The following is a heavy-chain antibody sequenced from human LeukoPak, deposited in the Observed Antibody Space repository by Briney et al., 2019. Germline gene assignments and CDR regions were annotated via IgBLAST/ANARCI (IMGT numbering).Heavy chain of an antibody. Sequence: PSETLSLTCTVSGGSISSYYWSWIRQPPGKGLEWIGYIYYSGSTNYNPSLKSRVTISVDTSKNQFSLKLSSVTAADTAVYYCARYSSLGYCSGGSCYGFQHWGQGTLVTVSS. CDR2: IYYSGST. V-gene: IGHV4-59*08. D-gene: IGHD2-15*01. J-gene: IGHJ1*01. CDR1: GGSISSYY. CDR3: ARYSSLGYCSGGSCYGFQH.